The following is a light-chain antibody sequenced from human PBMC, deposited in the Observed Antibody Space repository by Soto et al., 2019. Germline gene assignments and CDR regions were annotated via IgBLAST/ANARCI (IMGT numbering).Light chain of an antibody. V-gene: IGKV3-20*01. CDR1: QSVGNNY. J-gene: IGKJ4*01. CDR2: DAS. Sequence: EIVLTQSPGTLSLSPGERATLSCRASQSVGNNYLVWYQQKPGQPPRFLMYDASTRATGIPDRFSAGGSATYFTLTISRLEPEDFAVYYCPQYGSSPLTFGGGTKVEIK. CDR3: PQYGSSPLT.